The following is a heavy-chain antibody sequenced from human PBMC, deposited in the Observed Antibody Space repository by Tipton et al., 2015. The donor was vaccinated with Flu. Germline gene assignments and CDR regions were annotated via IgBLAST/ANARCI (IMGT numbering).Heavy chain of an antibody. CDR2: ISSSGSTI. D-gene: IGHD5-18*01. J-gene: IGHJ4*02. Sequence: SLRLSCAASGFTFSSYEMNWVRQAPGKGLEWVSYISSSGSTIYYADSVKGRFTISRDNAKNSLYLQMNSLRAEDTAVYYCASIRYSYGPNFDYWGQGTLVTVSS. CDR3: ASIRYSYGPNFDY. V-gene: IGHV3-48*03. CDR1: GFTFSSYE.